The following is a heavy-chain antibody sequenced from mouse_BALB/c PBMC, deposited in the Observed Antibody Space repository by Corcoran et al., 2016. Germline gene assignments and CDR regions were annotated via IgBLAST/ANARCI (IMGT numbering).Heavy chain of an antibody. J-gene: IGHJ1*01. Sequence: QIQWVQSGPELKKPGETVQISCKASGYTFTNYGMNWVKQAPGKGLKWMGWINTYTGEPTYADDFKGRFAFSLETSASTAYLQINNLKNEDTATYFCARGGNYWYFDVWGAGTTVTVSS. CDR1: GYTFTNYG. CDR3: ARGGNYWYFDV. CDR2: INTYTGEP. V-gene: IGHV9-3-1*01. D-gene: IGHD1-1*02.